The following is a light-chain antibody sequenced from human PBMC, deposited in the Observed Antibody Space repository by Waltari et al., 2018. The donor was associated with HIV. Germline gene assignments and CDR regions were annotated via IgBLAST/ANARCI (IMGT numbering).Light chain of an antibody. CDR2: GAS. V-gene: IGKV3-20*01. Sequence: ENVLTQSPGTLSLSPGERATLSCRASQSVISNYFAWYQQKPGQPPRLLIYGASSRATGIPDRFSGSGSGTDFTLTISRLEPEDSVVYYCQQYVSSPTFGQGTKVEIK. J-gene: IGKJ1*01. CDR3: QQYVSSPT. CDR1: QSVISNY.